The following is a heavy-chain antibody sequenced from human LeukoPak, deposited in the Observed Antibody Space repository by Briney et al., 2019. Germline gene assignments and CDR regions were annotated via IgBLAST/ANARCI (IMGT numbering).Heavy chain of an antibody. CDR2: ISGSGGST. CDR3: AKGSTVVTPGSWFDP. V-gene: IGHV3-23*01. Sequence: GRSLRLSCAASGFTFSSYAMSWVRQAPGKGLEWVSAISGSGGSTYYADSVKGRFTISRDNSKNTLYLQMNSLRAEDTAVYYCAKGSTVVTPGSWFDPWGQGTLVTVSS. D-gene: IGHD4-23*01. CDR1: GFTFSSYA. J-gene: IGHJ5*02.